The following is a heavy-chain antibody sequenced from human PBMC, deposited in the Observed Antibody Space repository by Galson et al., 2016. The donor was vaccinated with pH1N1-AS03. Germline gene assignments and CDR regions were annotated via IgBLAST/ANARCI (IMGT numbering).Heavy chain of an antibody. CDR1: GFTLSSYW. Sequence: LRLSCAASGFTLSSYWMHWVRQAPGKGLVWVSRINVDGSSTSYVDSVQGRFTISRDNAKNTLYLQMNSLRPEDTAVYYCARSADGYNFVGDYWGQGSLVTVSS. D-gene: IGHD5-24*01. CDR3: ARSADGYNFVGDY. J-gene: IGHJ4*02. CDR2: INVDGSST. V-gene: IGHV3-74*01.